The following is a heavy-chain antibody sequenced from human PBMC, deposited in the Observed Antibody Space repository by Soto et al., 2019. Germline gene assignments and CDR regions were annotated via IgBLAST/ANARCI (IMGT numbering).Heavy chain of an antibody. V-gene: IGHV3-30-3*01. Sequence: QVQLVESGGGVVQPGRSLRLSCAASGFTFSSYAMHWVRQAPGKGLEWEAVISYDGSNKYYADSVKGRFTISRDNSKNTLYLQMNSLRAEDTAVYYCARVKAAAGTSEFDYWGQGTLVTVSS. CDR2: ISYDGSNK. D-gene: IGHD6-13*01. CDR3: ARVKAAAGTSEFDY. CDR1: GFTFSSYA. J-gene: IGHJ4*02.